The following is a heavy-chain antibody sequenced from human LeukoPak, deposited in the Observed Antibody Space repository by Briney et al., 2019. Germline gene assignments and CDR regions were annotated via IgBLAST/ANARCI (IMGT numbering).Heavy chain of an antibody. V-gene: IGHV3-21*01. D-gene: IGHD2-2*01. J-gene: IGHJ3*02. CDR3: ARDPPSCSSTSCRLDAFDI. CDR1: GFTFSSYS. Sequence: GGPLRLSCAASGFTFSSYSMNWVRQAPGKGLEWVSSISTSSSYIYYADSVKGRFTISRDNAKNSLYLQMNSLRAEDTAVYYCARDPPSCSSTSCRLDAFDIWGQGTMVTVSS. CDR2: ISTSSSYI.